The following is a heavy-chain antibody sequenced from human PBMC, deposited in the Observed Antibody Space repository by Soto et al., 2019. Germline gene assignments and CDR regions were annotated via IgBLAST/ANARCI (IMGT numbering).Heavy chain of an antibody. CDR2: IRGSGGPT. D-gene: IGHD5-12*01. J-gene: IGHJ4*02. CDR3: VKDFRGGYDWTHD. Sequence: EVQLLESGGDLIEPGGSLRLSCAASGFTFSNYAMSWVRQAPGQGLEWVSLIRGSGGPTNYADSVKGRFTVSRDNSKNMLFLQMHSLRVEDTAVYYCVKDFRGGYDWTHDWGQGTLVTVSS. V-gene: IGHV3-23*01. CDR1: GFTFSNYA.